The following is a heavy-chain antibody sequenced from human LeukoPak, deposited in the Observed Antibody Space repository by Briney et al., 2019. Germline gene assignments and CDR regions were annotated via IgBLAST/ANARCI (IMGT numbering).Heavy chain of an antibody. V-gene: IGHV3-23*01. J-gene: IGHJ2*01. CDR2: ISGSGGST. CDR3: AKGYTSFIAAAPWYFDL. D-gene: IGHD6-13*01. Sequence: GSLRLSCAASGFTFSSYAMSWVRQAPGKGLEWVSAISGSGGSTYYADSVKGRFTISRDNSKNTLYLQMNSLRAEDTAVYYCAKGYTSFIAAAPWYFDLWGRGTLVTVSS. CDR1: GFTFSSYA.